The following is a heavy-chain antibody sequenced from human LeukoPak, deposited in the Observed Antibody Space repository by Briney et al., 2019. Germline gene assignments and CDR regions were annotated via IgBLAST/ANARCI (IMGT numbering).Heavy chain of an antibody. CDR1: GGSISSGDYY. J-gene: IGHJ6*02. V-gene: IGHV4-30-4*01. CDR2: IYYSGST. CDR3: ARDGVPWVVAAANYYYYGMDV. D-gene: IGHD2-15*01. Sequence: PSETLSHTCTVSGGSISSGDYYWSWIRQPPGKGLEWIGYIYYSGSTYYNPSLKSRVTISVDTSKNQFSLKLSSVTAADTAVYYCARDGVPWVVAAANYYYYGMDVWGQGTTVTVSS.